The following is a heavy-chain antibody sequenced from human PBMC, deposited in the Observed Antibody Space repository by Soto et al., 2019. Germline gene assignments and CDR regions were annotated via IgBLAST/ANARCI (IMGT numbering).Heavy chain of an antibody. CDR3: ARLVNYYDSIGYFLPLYYYGMDV. CDR2: INAGNGNT. Sequence: QVQLVQSGAEVKKPGASVKVSCKASGYTFTSYAMHWVRQAPGQRLEWMGWINAGNGNTKYSQKFQGRVTITRDTSASTAYMELSSLRSEDTAVYYCARLVNYYDSIGYFLPLYYYGMDVWGQGTTVTVSS. V-gene: IGHV1-3*01. D-gene: IGHD3-22*01. CDR1: GYTFTSYA. J-gene: IGHJ6*02.